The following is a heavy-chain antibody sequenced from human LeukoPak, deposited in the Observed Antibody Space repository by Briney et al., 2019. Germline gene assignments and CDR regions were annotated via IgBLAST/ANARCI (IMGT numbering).Heavy chain of an antibody. V-gene: IGHV3-30*04. J-gene: IGHJ4*02. CDR1: GFTFSNYA. CDR2: ISFDGNNK. CDR3: AKRYYYDSSGYYYPY. Sequence: GGSLRPSCAASGFTFSNYAVHWVRQAPGKGLEWVAVISFDGNNKYYADSVKGRFTISRDNSKSTLYLQMNSLRAEDTAVYYCAKRYYYDSSGYYYPYWGQGTLVTVSS. D-gene: IGHD3-22*01.